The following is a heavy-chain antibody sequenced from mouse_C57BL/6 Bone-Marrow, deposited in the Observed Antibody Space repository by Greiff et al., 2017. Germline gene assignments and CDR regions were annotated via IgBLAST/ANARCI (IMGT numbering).Heavy chain of an antibody. CDR3: TITTVVSAMDY. CDR2: IDPENGDT. D-gene: IGHD1-1*01. V-gene: IGHV14-4*01. Sequence: EVQLVESGAELVRPGASVKLSCTASGFNIKDDYMHWVKQRPEKGLEWIGWIDPENGDTEYASKFQGKATITADTSSNTAYLQLSSLTAEDTAVYYCTITTVVSAMDYWGQGTSVTVSS. J-gene: IGHJ4*01. CDR1: GFNIKDDY.